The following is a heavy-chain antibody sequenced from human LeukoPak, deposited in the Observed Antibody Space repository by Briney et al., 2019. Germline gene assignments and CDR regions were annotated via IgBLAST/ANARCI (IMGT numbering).Heavy chain of an antibody. J-gene: IGHJ4*02. D-gene: IGHD3-10*01. CDR3: ARDSALLWFGELDY. Sequence: GGSLRLSCAASGFTFSSYRMHWVRQAPGKGLVWVSLINSDGSSTNYADSVKGRFTITRDNAKNTLYLQMDSLRAEDTAVYYCARDSALLWFGELDYWGQGTLVTVSS. CDR2: INSDGSST. V-gene: IGHV3-74*01. CDR1: GFTFSSYR.